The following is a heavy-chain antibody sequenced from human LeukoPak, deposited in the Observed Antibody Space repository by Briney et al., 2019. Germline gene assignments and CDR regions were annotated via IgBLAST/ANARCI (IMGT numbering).Heavy chain of an antibody. D-gene: IGHD3-3*01. CDR1: GFTFSSYW. J-gene: IGHJ4*02. CDR2: IKQDGSEK. CDR3: ARGGLYDFWSGYHSNY. Sequence: GGSLRLSCAASGFTFSSYWMSWVRQAPGKGLEWVANIKQDGSEKYYVDSVTGRFTISRDNAKNSLYLQMNSLRAEDTAVYYCARGGLYDFWSGYHSNYWRQGTLVTVSS. V-gene: IGHV3-7*01.